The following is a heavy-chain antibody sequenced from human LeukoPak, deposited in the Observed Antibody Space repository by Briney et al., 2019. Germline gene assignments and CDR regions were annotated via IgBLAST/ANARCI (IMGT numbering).Heavy chain of an antibody. Sequence: GGSLRLSCAASGFTFDDYAMHWVRQAPGKGLEWVSGISWNSGSIGYADSVKGRFTISRDNAKNSLYLQMNSLRAEDMALYYCAKDIHDFWSGYYTDWGQGTLVTVSS. V-gene: IGHV3-9*03. CDR3: AKDIHDFWSGYYTD. J-gene: IGHJ4*02. CDR1: GFTFDDYA. CDR2: ISWNSGSI. D-gene: IGHD3-3*01.